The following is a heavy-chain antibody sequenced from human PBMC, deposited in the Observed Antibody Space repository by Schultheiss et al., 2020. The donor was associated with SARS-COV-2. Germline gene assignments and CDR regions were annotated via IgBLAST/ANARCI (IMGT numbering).Heavy chain of an antibody. D-gene: IGHD3-10*01. CDR1: GGSISSYY. CDR2: INHSGST. V-gene: IGHV4-34*01. CDR3: ARGLDGSGSFYNWFDP. J-gene: IGHJ5*02. Sequence: SQTLSLTCTVSGGSISSYYWSWIRQPPGKGLEWIGEINHSGSTNYNPSLKSRVTISVDTSKNQFSLKLSSVTAADTAVYYCARGLDGSGSFYNWFDPWGQGTLVTVSS.